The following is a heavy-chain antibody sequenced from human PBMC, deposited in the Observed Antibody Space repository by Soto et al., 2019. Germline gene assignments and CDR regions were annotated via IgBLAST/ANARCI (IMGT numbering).Heavy chain of an antibody. V-gene: IGHV4-30-2*01. D-gene: IGHD3-10*01. CDR2: IYHSGST. CDR1: GGSISSGGYS. Sequence: SETLSLTCAVSGGSISSGGYSWSWIRQPPGKGLEWIGYIYHSGSTYCNPSLKSRVTISVDRSKNQFSLKLSSVTAADTAVYYCARDSSYYYGSGADAFDIWGQGTMVTVSS. CDR3: ARDSSYYYGSGADAFDI. J-gene: IGHJ3*02.